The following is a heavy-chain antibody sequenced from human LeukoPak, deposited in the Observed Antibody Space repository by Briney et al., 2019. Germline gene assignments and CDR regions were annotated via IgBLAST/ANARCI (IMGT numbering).Heavy chain of an antibody. CDR1: GFTFSRYW. CDR2: IKQDGSGK. V-gene: IGHV3-7*01. J-gene: IGHJ5*02. D-gene: IGHD3-10*01. Sequence: GGSLRLSCAASGFTFSRYWMSWVRQAPGKWLEWVANIKQDGSGKYYVDSVKGRFTISRDNAKNSLYLQMNSLRAEDTAMYYCARDGWFGDYNWFDPWGQGTLVTVSS. CDR3: ARDGWFGDYNWFDP.